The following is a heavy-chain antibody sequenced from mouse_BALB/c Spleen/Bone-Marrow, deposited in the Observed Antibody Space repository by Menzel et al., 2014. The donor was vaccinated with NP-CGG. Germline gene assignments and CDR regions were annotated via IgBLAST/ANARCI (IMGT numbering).Heavy chain of an antibody. D-gene: IGHD1-1*01. Sequence: EVQLVEPGGGLVQPGGFLKLSCAASGFDFRTYWMSWVRQAPGKGLEWIGEINPDSKTKNYAPSLKDKFIISRDNAKNTLYLQMSKVRSEDTALYYCTRMGYYGWLAYWGQGTLVTVSA. J-gene: IGHJ3*01. CDR3: TRMGYYGWLAY. CDR2: INPDSKTK. CDR1: GFDFRTYW. V-gene: IGHV4-1*02.